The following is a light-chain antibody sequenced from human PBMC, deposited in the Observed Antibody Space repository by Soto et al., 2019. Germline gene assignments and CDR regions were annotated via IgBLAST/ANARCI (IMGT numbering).Light chain of an antibody. CDR1: SSDVGSYNL. J-gene: IGLJ1*01. CDR3: CSYAGSSTFDPYV. CDR2: EGS. Sequence: QSALTQPASVSGSPGQSITISCTGTSSDVGSYNLFSWYQQHPGKAPKLMIYEGSKRPSGVSNRFSGSKSGNTASLTISGLQAEDEADYYCCSYAGSSTFDPYVFGTGTKLTVL. V-gene: IGLV2-23*03.